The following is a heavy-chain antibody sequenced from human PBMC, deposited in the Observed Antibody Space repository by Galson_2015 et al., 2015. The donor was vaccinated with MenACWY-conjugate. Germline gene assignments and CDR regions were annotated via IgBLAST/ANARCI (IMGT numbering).Heavy chain of an antibody. CDR1: GYTFTNYA. V-gene: IGHV7-4-1*02. D-gene: IGHD3-10*01. J-gene: IGHJ4*02. CDR3: ARGVLIYYGSGSFSDS. CDR2: INTNTGNP. Sequence: SVKVSCKASGYTFTNYAMNWVRQAPGQGLEWMGWINTNTGNPTYAQGFTGRFVFSLDTSVSTAYLQINSLKAEDTAVYYCARGVLIYYGSGSFSDSWGQGTLVTVSS.